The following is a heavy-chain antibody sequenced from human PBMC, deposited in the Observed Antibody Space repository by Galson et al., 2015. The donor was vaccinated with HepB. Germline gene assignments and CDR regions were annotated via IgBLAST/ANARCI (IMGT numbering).Heavy chain of an antibody. J-gene: IGHJ4*02. CDR2: IRYDGSKK. V-gene: IGHV3-30*02. Sequence: SLRLSCAASGFTFSSYGMHWVRQAPGKGLEWVAFIRYDGSKKYSADSVKGRFTISRDNSKNTLYLQMNSLRAEDTAVYYCAQGGYSSGWLSTDYWGQGTLVTVSS. CDR3: AQGGYSSGWLSTDY. D-gene: IGHD6-19*01. CDR1: GFTFSSYG.